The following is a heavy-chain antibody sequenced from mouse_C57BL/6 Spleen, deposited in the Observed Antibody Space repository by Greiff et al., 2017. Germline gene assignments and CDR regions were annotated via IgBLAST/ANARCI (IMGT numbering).Heavy chain of an antibody. CDR3: ARDDYAMDY. CDR2: ITYDGSN. J-gene: IGHJ4*01. V-gene: IGHV3-6*01. CDR1: GYSITSGYY. Sequence: EVHLVESGPGLVKPSQSLSLTCSVTGYSITSGYYWNWIRQFPGNKLEWRGYITYDGSNNYNPSLKNRISITRDTSKNQFFLKLNSVTTEDTATYYCARDDYAMDYWGQGTSVTVSS.